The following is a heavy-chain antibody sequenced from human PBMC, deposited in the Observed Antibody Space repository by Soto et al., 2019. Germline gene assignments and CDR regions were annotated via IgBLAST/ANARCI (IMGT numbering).Heavy chain of an antibody. V-gene: IGHV1-2*02. D-gene: IGHD3-3*01. CDR3: ARANRGDIDDFAY. Sequence: ASVKVSCKTSGYTFTGYYIHWVRQAPGQGLEWMGWVSPNSGGTGYAQKFQGRVTMTRDTSVTSVYMELSSLRSDETAVYYCARANRGDIDDFAYGGEGPRVPAPQ. CDR1: GYTFTGYY. J-gene: IGHJ4*02. CDR2: VSPNSGGT.